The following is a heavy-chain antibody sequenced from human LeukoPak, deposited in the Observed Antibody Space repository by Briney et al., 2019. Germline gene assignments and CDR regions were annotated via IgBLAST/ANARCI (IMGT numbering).Heavy chain of an antibody. CDR2: FDPEDGET. CDR1: GYTLTELS. V-gene: IGHV1-24*01. CDR3: ATVFGRDGYNFDY. Sequence: EASVKVSCKVSGYTLTELSMHWVRQAPGKGLEWMGGFDPEDGETIYARKFQGRVTMTEDTSTDTAYMELSSLRSEDTAVYYCATVFGRDGYNFDYWGQGTLVTVSS. D-gene: IGHD5-24*01. J-gene: IGHJ4*02.